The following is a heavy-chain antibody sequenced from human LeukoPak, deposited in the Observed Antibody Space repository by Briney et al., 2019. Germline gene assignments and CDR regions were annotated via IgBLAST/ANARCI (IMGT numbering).Heavy chain of an antibody. D-gene: IGHD2-15*01. Sequence: SETLSLTCTVSGGSINSYSWSWIRQPPGKGLEWIGYIYYSGSTNYNPSLKSRVTISGDTSKNQFSLKLSSVTAADTAVYYCAREDCSGGSCYLTHYYFDYWGQGTLVTVSS. V-gene: IGHV4-59*01. J-gene: IGHJ4*02. CDR1: GGSINSYS. CDR3: AREDCSGGSCYLTHYYFDY. CDR2: IYYSGST.